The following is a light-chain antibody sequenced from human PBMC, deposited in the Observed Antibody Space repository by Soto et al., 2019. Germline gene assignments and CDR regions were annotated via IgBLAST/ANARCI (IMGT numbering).Light chain of an antibody. CDR1: SSDVGAYNY. CDR3: GSYTNSSNYV. V-gene: IGLV2-14*01. CDR2: DVS. Sequence: ALTQPASVSGSPGQSITISCTGTSSDVGAYNYVSWYQQHPGKAPKLMIYDVSHRPSGVSHRFSGSKSGNTASLTISGLQAEDEADYYCGSYTNSSNYVFGNGTKVTV. J-gene: IGLJ1*01.